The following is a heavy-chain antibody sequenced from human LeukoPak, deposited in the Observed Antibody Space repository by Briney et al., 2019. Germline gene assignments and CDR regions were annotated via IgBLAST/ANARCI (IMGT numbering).Heavy chain of an antibody. D-gene: IGHD6-6*01. V-gene: IGHV4-34*01. CDR1: GFTFSSYW. J-gene: IGHJ4*02. CDR3: ASSSIAARPFDY. Sequence: GSLRLSCAASGFTFSSYWMSWIRQPPGKGLEWIGEINHSGSTNYNPSLKSRVTISVDTSKNQFSLKLSSVTAADTAVYYCASSSIAARPFDYWGQGTLVTVSS. CDR2: INHSGST.